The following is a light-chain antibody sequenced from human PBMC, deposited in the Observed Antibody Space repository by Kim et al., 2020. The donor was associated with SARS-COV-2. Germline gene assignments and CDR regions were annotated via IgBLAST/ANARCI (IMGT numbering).Light chain of an antibody. J-gene: IGLJ2*01. CDR1: NVGSKS. CDR2: YNS. V-gene: IGLV3-21*04. Sequence: PEKTDRLTCRENNVGSKSVHWYQQKPGQAPVLVIFYNSDRPSGIPERFSGSNSGNTATLTISRVEAGDEADYYCQVWDSSSDHVVFGGGTQLTVL. CDR3: QVWDSSSDHVV.